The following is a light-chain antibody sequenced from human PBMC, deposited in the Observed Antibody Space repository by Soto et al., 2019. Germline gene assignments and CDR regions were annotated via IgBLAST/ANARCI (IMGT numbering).Light chain of an antibody. CDR1: QSVRSSY. CDR3: QQYGSSPPT. CDR2: GAS. Sequence: EIVLTQSPGTLSLSPGERATLSCRASQSVRSSYLAWYQQKPRQAPRPLIYGASSRATGIPDRFSGSGSGTDFTLTISRLEPEDFAVYYCQQYGSSPPTFGQGTKVDIK. V-gene: IGKV3-20*01. J-gene: IGKJ1*01.